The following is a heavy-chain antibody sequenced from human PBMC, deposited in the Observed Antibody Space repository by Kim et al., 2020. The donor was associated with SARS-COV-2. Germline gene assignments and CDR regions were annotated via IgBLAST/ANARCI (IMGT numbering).Heavy chain of an antibody. J-gene: IGHJ4*02. CDR1: GFTFSSYA. Sequence: GGSLRLSCAASGFTFSSYAMHWVRQAPGKGLEWVAVISYDGSNKYYADSVKGRFTISRDNSKNTLYLQMNSLRAEDTAVYYCAVNYYDSSGYYLDWGQGTLVTVSS. D-gene: IGHD3-22*01. V-gene: IGHV3-30-3*01. CDR3: AVNYYDSSGYYLD. CDR2: ISYDGSNK.